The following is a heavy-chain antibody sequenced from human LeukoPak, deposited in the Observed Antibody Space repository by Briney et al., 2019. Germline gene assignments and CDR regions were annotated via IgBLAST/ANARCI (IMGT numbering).Heavy chain of an antibody. D-gene: IGHD5-24*01. CDR3: ARSQRAGYNVYYFDS. CDR2: IIPIFRAT. Sequence: ASVRVSCKPSGGTFSSYGVSWVRQAPGQGLEWMGGIIPIFRATNYAQRFRGRVTITTDESTSTVYMELSSLRSEDTAVYYCARSQRAGYNVYYFDSWGQGTLVTVSS. J-gene: IGHJ4*02. CDR1: GGTFSSYG. V-gene: IGHV1-69*05.